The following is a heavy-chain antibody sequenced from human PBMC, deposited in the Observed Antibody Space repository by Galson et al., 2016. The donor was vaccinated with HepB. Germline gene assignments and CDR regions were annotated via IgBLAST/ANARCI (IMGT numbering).Heavy chain of an antibody. D-gene: IGHD2-15*01. V-gene: IGHV3-23*01. CDR1: GFTFSTYA. CDR3: AKARSVHLLLFDS. CDR2: ISGSGGNT. J-gene: IGHJ4*02. Sequence: SLRLSCAASGFTFSTYAMSWVRQAPGKGLEWASGISGSGGNTYYAGSVKGRFTISRDNSKKTLYLQMNGLRAEDTAVYFCAKARSVHLLLFDSWGQGNLVTVSS.